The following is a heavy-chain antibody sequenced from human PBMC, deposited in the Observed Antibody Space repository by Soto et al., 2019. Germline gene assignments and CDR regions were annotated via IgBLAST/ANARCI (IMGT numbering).Heavy chain of an antibody. J-gene: IGHJ4*02. D-gene: IGHD5-18*01. CDR2: IYYSGST. CDR3: ASYVDTAMVGIFLKY. V-gene: IGHV4-59*08. CDR1: GGSISSYY. Sequence: SETLSLTWTVSGGSISSYYWSWIRQPPGKGLEWIGYIYYSGSTNYNPSLKSRVTISVDTSKNQFSLKLSSVTAADTAVYYCASYVDTAMVGIFLKYWGQGTLLTVSS.